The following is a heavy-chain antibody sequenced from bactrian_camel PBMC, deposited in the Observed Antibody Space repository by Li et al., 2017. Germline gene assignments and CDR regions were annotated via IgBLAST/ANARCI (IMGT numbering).Heavy chain of an antibody. Sequence: VQLVESGGRSVQAGASLRLTCEVSGGTYNRNCVGWVRRAPGKGLEWVSSIKSDGSDTYYADSVKGRFTISRDNAKNTLYLQLNSLTREDSAMYYCTRETQWVGYHEFAEYWGQGTQVTVS. CDR1: GGTYNRNC. CDR3: TRETQWVGYHEFAEY. J-gene: IGHJ4*01. CDR2: IKSDGSDT. D-gene: IGHD5*01. V-gene: IGHV3S6*01.